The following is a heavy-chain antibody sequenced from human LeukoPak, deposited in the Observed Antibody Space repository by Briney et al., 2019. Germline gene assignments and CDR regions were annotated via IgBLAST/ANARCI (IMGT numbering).Heavy chain of an antibody. CDR3: ARARRSISSLDY. CDR1: GGSFSGYY. CDR2: IYTSGST. D-gene: IGHD3-9*01. Sequence: SETLSLTCAVYGGSFSGYYWSWIRQPAGKGLEWIGRIYTSGSTDYNPSLKSRVTMSVDTSKNQFSLKLSSVTAADTAVYYCARARRSISSLDYWGQGTLVTVSS. V-gene: IGHV4-59*10. J-gene: IGHJ4*02.